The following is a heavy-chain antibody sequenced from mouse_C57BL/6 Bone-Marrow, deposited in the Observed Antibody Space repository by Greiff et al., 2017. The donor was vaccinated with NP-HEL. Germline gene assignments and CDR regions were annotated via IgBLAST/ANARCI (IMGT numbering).Heavy chain of an antibody. CDR3: ARCYYSNYDAMDY. CDR1: GFTFTDYY. CDR2: IRNKANGYTT. J-gene: IGHJ4*01. V-gene: IGHV7-3*01. Sequence: EVQGVESGGGLVQPGGSLSLSCAASGFTFTDYYMSWVRQPPGKALEWLGFIRNKANGYTTEYSASVKGRFTISRDNSQSILYLQMNALRAEDSATYYCARCYYSNYDAMDYWGQGTSVTVSS. D-gene: IGHD2-5*01.